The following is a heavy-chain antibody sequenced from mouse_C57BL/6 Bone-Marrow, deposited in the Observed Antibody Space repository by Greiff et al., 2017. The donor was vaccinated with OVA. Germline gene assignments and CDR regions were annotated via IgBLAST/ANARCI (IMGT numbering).Heavy chain of an antibody. CDR3: ARGIYDGYYFDY. CDR2: INYDGSST. D-gene: IGHD2-3*01. CDR1: GFTFSDYY. J-gene: IGHJ2*01. Sequence: EVKLMESEGGLVQPGSSMKLSCTASGFTFSDYYMAWVRQVPEKGLEWVANINYDGSSTYYLDSLKSRFIISRDNAKNILYLQMSSLKSEDTATYYCARGIYDGYYFDYWGQGTTLTVSS. V-gene: IGHV5-16*01.